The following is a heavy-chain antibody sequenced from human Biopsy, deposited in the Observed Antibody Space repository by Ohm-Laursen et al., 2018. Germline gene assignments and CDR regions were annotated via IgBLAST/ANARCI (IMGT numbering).Heavy chain of an antibody. CDR3: ARETPTGIPFNWFDP. CDR2: FNSDGSST. D-gene: IGHD1-1*01. Sequence: GSLRLSCSASGFTFSSYYMHWVRQAPGKGLVWVSRFNSDGSSTSYADSVKGRFTISGDNANNTLYLQMNSLRAEDTAVYYCARETPTGIPFNWFDPWGQGTLVTVSS. CDR1: GFTFSSYY. J-gene: IGHJ5*02. V-gene: IGHV3-74*01.